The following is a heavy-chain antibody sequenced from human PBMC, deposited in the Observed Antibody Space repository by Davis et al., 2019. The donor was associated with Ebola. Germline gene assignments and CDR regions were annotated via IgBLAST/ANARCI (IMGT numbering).Heavy chain of an antibody. CDR1: GYTFTSYG. Sequence: AASVKVSCKASGYTFTSYGISWVRQAPGQGLEWMGWISAYNGHTNYVRKLQGRVTMTTDTSTSTAYMELRSLRSDDTAMYHCARYITSGWSPYYFDYWGQGTLVTVSS. J-gene: IGHJ4*02. CDR2: ISAYNGHT. CDR3: ARYITSGWSPYYFDY. D-gene: IGHD6-19*01. V-gene: IGHV1-18*01.